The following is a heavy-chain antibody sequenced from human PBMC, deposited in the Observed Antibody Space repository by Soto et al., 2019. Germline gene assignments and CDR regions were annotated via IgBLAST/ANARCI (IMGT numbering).Heavy chain of an antibody. CDR1: GGSISSGGHY. D-gene: IGHD2-21*02. V-gene: IGHV4-31*03. J-gene: IGHJ5*02. CDR2: IYYSGST. CDR3: ARDKHSVVVSAEGWLDP. Sequence: PSETLSLTCTVSGGSISSGGHYWSWIRQHPGKGLEWIGYIYYSGSTYYNPSLKSRITISVDTSKNQFSLKLSSVTAADTAVYYCARDKHSVVVSAEGWLDPWGQGTLVTVSS.